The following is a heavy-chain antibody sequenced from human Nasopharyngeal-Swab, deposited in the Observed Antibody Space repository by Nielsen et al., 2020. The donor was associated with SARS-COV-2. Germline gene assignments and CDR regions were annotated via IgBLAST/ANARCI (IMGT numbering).Heavy chain of an antibody. Sequence: GESLKISCAASGFTFSSYSMNWVRQAPGKGLEWVSYISSSSTIYYADSVKGRFTISRDNAKNSLYLQMNSLRAEDTAVYYCARAWQQLADVWGKGTTVTVSS. D-gene: IGHD6-13*01. V-gene: IGHV3-48*04. CDR1: GFTFSSYS. CDR3: ARAWQQLADV. CDR2: ISSSSTI. J-gene: IGHJ6*04.